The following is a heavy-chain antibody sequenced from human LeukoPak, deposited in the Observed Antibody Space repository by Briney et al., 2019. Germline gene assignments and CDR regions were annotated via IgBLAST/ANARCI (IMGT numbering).Heavy chain of an antibody. CDR3: ARDSPYYYDSSGYPYYFDY. CDR2: ISCSSSYI. D-gene: IGHD3-22*01. Sequence: GGSLRLSCAASGFTFSSYWMNWVRQAPGKGLEWVSSISCSSSYIYYADSVKGRFTISRDNAKNSLYLQMNSLRAEDTAVYYCARDSPYYYDSSGYPYYFDYWGQGTLVTVSS. V-gene: IGHV3-21*01. J-gene: IGHJ4*02. CDR1: GFTFSSYW.